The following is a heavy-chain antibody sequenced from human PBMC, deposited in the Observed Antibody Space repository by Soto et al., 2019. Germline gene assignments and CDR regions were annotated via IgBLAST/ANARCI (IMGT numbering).Heavy chain of an antibody. D-gene: IGHD3-22*01. CDR3: AKSNRGAYDTPDF. J-gene: IGHJ4*02. Sequence: QVQLVESGGGVVQPGRSLRLSGAASGFSLNDYGMHWVRQPPGKGLEWVAVISYDGRNKYYTDSVRGRFTISRDISKGTLYLQMNSLRPDDTAVYYCAKSNRGAYDTPDFWGQGTLVTVSP. V-gene: IGHV3-30*18. CDR2: ISYDGRNK. CDR1: GFSLNDYG.